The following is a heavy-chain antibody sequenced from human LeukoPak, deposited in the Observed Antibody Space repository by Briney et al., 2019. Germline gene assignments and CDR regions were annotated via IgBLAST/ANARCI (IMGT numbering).Heavy chain of an antibody. CDR2: ISGSGGST. J-gene: IGHJ4*02. CDR1: GFTFSSYA. Sequence: PGGSLRLSCAASGFTFSSYAMSWVRQAPGKGLEWVSAISGSGGSTYYADSVKGRFTISRDNSKNTLYLQMNSPRAEDTAVYYCAKVFWSGYFFDYWGQGTLVTVSS. D-gene: IGHD3-3*01. CDR3: AKVFWSGYFFDY. V-gene: IGHV3-23*01.